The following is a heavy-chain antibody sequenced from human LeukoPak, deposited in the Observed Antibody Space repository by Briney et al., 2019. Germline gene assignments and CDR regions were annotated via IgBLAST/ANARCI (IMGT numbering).Heavy chain of an antibody. J-gene: IGHJ4*02. D-gene: IGHD6-13*01. CDR1: GFTFSSYW. CDR3: ARRIAAAAAPYYFDY. Sequence: SGGSLRLSRAASGFTFSSYWMNWARQAPGKGLEWVASINHNGNVNYYVDSVKGRFTISRDNAKNSLYLQMSNLRAEDTAVYYCARRIAAAAAPYYFDYWGQGTLVTVSS. V-gene: IGHV3-7*03. CDR2: INHNGNVN.